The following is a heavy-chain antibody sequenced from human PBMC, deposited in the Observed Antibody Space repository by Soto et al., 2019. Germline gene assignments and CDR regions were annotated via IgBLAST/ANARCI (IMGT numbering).Heavy chain of an antibody. Sequence: QVQLVESGGGVVQPGRSLRLSCAASGFTFSSYGMHWVRQAPGKGLEWVAFISDDGSNKNFADSVKGRFTISRDNSKNTLYLQMNSLRVEDTAVFYCAKDQRGYNYGSGPDDWGQGTLVTVSS. CDR2: ISDDGSNK. D-gene: IGHD5-18*01. CDR1: GFTFSSYG. J-gene: IGHJ4*02. CDR3: AKDQRGYNYGSGPDD. V-gene: IGHV3-30*18.